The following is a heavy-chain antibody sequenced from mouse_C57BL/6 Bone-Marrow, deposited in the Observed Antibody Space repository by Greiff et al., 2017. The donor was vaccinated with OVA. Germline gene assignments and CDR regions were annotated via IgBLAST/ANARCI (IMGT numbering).Heavy chain of an antibody. Sequence: VKLQESGAELVKPGASVKISCKASGYAFSSYWMNWVKQRPGKGLEWIGQIYPGDGDTNYNGKFKGKATLTADKSSSTAYMQLSSLTSEDSAVYFCARYNYGSGAMDYWGQGTSVTVSS. CDR3: ARYNYGSGAMDY. D-gene: IGHD1-1*01. CDR1: GYAFSSYW. CDR2: IYPGDGDT. V-gene: IGHV1-80*01. J-gene: IGHJ4*01.